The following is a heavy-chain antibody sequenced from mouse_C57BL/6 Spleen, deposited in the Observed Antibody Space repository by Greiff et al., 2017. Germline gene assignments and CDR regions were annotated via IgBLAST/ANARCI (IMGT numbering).Heavy chain of an antibody. Sequence: QVQLQQPGAELVRPGSSVKLSCKASGYTFTSYWMDWVKQRPGQGLEWIGNIYPSDSETHYNQKFKDKATLTVDKSSSTAYMQLSSLTSEDSAVYYCAREGVYYGSSYGFAYWCQGTLVTVSA. J-gene: IGHJ3*01. D-gene: IGHD1-1*01. CDR3: AREGVYYGSSYGFAY. CDR1: GYTFTSYW. CDR2: IYPSDSET. V-gene: IGHV1-61*01.